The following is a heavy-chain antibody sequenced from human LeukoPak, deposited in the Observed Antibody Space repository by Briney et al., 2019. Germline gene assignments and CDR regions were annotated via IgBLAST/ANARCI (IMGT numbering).Heavy chain of an antibody. CDR1: GGSISSYY. D-gene: IGHD3-22*01. V-gene: IGHV4-4*07. CDR2: IYTSGST. CDR3: ARGYYYDSSGYNGFDY. J-gene: IGHJ4*02. Sequence: SETLSLTCTVSGGSISSYYWSWIRQPAGKGLEWIGRIYTSGSTNYNPSLKSRVTMSVDTSKNQFSLKLSSVTAADTAVYYCARGYYYDSSGYNGFDYWGQGTLVTVSS.